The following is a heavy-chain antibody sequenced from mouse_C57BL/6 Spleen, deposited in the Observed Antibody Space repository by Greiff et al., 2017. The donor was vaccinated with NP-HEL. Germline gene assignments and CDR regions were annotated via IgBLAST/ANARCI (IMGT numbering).Heavy chain of an antibody. V-gene: IGHV1-82*01. D-gene: IGHD2-2*01. CDR3: ARSGLGKRYFDY. J-gene: IGHJ2*01. Sequence: QVQLQQSGPELVKPGASVKISCKASGYAFSSSWMNWVKQRPGKGLEWIGRIYPGDGDTNYNGKFKGKATLTADKSSSTAYMQLSSLTSEDSAVYFCARSGLGKRYFDYWGQGTTLTVSS. CDR2: IYPGDGDT. CDR1: GYAFSSSW.